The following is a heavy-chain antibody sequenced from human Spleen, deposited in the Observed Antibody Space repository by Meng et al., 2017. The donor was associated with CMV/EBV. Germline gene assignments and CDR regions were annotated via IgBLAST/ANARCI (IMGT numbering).Heavy chain of an antibody. CDR3: ARWEVGATKVNY. Sequence: HVRQWGAGLLRPSETLSISCAVCGGSFSGFSWNWIRQPPGKGLEWIGEINHSGSTNYNPSLKSRLTISVDPSKNQFSLKLSSVTAADTVVYYCARWEVGATKVNYWGQGTLVTV. CDR2: INHSGST. CDR1: GGSFSGFS. V-gene: IGHV4-34*01. J-gene: IGHJ4*02. D-gene: IGHD1-26*01.